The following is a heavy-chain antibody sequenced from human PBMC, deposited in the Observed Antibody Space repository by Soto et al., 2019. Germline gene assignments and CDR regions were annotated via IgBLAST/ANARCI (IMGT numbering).Heavy chain of an antibody. CDR3: AGETLELAHGYYYYMDV. Sequence: GGSLRLSCAASGFTVSSNYMSWVRQAPGKGLEWVSVIYSGGSTYYADSVKGRFTISRDNSKNTPYLQMNSLRAEDTAVYYCAGETLELAHGYYYYMDVWGKGTTVTVSS. J-gene: IGHJ6*03. D-gene: IGHD1-26*01. V-gene: IGHV3-66*01. CDR1: GFTVSSNY. CDR2: IYSGGST.